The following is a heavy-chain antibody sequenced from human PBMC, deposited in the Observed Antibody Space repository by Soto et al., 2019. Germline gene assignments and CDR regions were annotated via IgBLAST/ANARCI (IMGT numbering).Heavy chain of an antibody. J-gene: IGHJ6*02. V-gene: IGHV3-23*01. CDR3: VKDGSSGWPYFDDMDV. Sequence: VGSLRLSCAASGFSFSTYPMTWVRQAPGKRLEGVSSISGSGGDTYYIDSVKGRFTISRDNSKNTLYLQMSSLRAEDTALYYCVKDGSSGWPYFDDMDVWGQGTTVTVSS. D-gene: IGHD6-19*01. CDR1: GFSFSTYP. CDR2: ISGSGGDT.